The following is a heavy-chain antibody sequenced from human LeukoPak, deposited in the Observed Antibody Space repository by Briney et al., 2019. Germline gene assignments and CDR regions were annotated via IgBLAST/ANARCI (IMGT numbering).Heavy chain of an antibody. Sequence: GGSLRLSCAASGFTFSSYAMSWVRQAPGMGLEWVSAISGSGGSTYYADSVKGRFTISRDNSKNTLYLQMNSLRAEDTAVYYCAKTNYYDSSGYPDAFDIWGQGTMVTVSS. D-gene: IGHD3-22*01. CDR1: GFTFSSYA. V-gene: IGHV3-23*01. CDR3: AKTNYYDSSGYPDAFDI. J-gene: IGHJ3*02. CDR2: ISGSGGST.